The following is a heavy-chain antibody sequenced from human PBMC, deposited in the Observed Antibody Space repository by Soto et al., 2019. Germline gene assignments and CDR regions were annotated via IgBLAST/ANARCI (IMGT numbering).Heavy chain of an antibody. D-gene: IGHD6-19*01. CDR2: IIPIFGTA. Sequence: QVQLVQSGAEVKKPGSSVKVSCKASGGTFSSYAISWVRQAPGQGLEWMGGIIPIFGTANYAQKFQGRVTITADESTSTAYMELSSLRSEDTAVYYCARSYTRRGWYGYYYYGMDVWGQGTTVTVSS. J-gene: IGHJ6*02. V-gene: IGHV1-69*01. CDR1: GGTFSSYA. CDR3: ARSYTRRGWYGYYYYGMDV.